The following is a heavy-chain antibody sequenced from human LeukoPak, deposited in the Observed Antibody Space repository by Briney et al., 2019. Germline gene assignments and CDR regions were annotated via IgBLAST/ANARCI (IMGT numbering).Heavy chain of an antibody. CDR1: GFTFSSYE. CDR3: ARDRYDSSGIFDY. Sequence: QPGGSLRLSCAASGFTFSSYEMNWVRQAPGKGLEWVSYISSGGSTIYYADSVKGRFTISRDNAKNSLYLQMNSLRAEDMAVYYCARDRYDSSGIFDYWGQGTLVTVSS. J-gene: IGHJ4*02. CDR2: ISSGGSTI. V-gene: IGHV3-48*03. D-gene: IGHD3-22*01.